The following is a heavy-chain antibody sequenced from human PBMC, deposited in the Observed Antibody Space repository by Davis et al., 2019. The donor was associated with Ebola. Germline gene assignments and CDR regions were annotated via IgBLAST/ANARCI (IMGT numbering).Heavy chain of an antibody. Sequence: GESLKISCAASRFTFSSYDMHWVRQAPGKGLEWVAFVRYDGSNKDYADSVKGRFTISRDNSKNTLYLQMNSLRVEDTAVYYCARDDSSGYYYDYWGQGTLVTVSS. CDR3: ARDDSSGYYYDY. J-gene: IGHJ4*02. V-gene: IGHV3-30*02. CDR2: VRYDGSNK. CDR1: RFTFSSYD. D-gene: IGHD3-22*01.